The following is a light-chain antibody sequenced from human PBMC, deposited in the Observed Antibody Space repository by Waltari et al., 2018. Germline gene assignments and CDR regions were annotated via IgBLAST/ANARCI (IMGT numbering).Light chain of an antibody. Sequence: QSVLTQPPSVSGAPGQRVTISCTGSRSNIGAGYDVHWYQQLPGTAPKLLILVNSNLPSGGPDRFSGSRSGTSASLAITGLRPEDEADYYCQSYDSSLSGRVFGGGTKVTVL. J-gene: IGLJ2*01. CDR3: QSYDSSLSGRV. CDR2: VNS. CDR1: RSNIGAGYD. V-gene: IGLV1-40*01.